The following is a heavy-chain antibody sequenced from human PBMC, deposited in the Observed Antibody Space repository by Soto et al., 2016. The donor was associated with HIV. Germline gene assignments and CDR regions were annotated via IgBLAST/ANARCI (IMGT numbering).Heavy chain of an antibody. CDR1: GFTFTSYD. J-gene: IGHJ4*02. V-gene: IGHV1-8*03. D-gene: IGHD3-10*01. CDR2: MNPISGNT. CDR3: AKASVGGSGVMYYFDH. Sequence: QVQLVQSGAEVKKPGASVKVSCKASGFTFTSYDINWIRQAPGQRLEWLGWMNPISGNTGYAQKFQGRVTITRNNSISTAYMELSRLRSEDTAVYYCAKASVGGSGVMYYFDHWGQGTLVTVSA.